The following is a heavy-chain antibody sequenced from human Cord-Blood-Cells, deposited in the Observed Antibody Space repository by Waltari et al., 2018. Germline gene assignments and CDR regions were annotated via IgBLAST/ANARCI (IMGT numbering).Heavy chain of an antibody. Sequence: QIQLVHSGAEERLCVPSSKVSFKASGYTFTSSHLHWVRQAPGQGLEWMGIINPSGCSTSYAQKFQGRVTMTRDTSTSTVYMELSSLRSEDTAVYYCARGPNGDVWGQGTLVTVSS. J-gene: IGHJ4*02. CDR2: INPSGCST. D-gene: IGHD7-27*01. CDR1: GYTFTSSH. CDR3: ARGPNGDV. V-gene: IGHV1-46*01.